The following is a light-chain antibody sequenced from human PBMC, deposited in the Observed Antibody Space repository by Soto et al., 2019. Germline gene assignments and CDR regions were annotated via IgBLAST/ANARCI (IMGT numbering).Light chain of an antibody. J-gene: IGKJ5*01. CDR2: AAS. CDR3: QQSHSTPIT. V-gene: IGKV1-8*01. Sequence: IRMKKSPSSRSASRGGGVTGGCRASQGISSYLAWYHQKPGKAPKLLIYAASTLQSGVPSRFSGSGSGTEFTLTISSLQPEDFATYYCQQSHSTPITFGQGTRLEIK. CDR1: QGISSY.